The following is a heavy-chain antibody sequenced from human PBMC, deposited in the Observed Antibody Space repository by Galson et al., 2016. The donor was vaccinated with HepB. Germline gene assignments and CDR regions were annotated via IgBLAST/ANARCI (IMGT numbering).Heavy chain of an antibody. CDR3: AKPRIAAAGTFDY. D-gene: IGHD6-13*01. CDR1: GFTFDDYA. Sequence: SLRLSCAASGFTFDDYAMHWVRQAPGKGLEWVSGISWNSGNIGHADSVKGRFTISRDNAKNSLYLQMNSLRTEDTAFYYCAKPRIAAAGTFDYWGQGTLVIVSS. CDR2: ISWNSGNI. V-gene: IGHV3-9*01. J-gene: IGHJ4*02.